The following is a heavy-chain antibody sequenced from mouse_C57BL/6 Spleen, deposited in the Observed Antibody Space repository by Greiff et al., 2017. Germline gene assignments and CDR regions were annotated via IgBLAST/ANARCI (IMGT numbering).Heavy chain of an antibody. CDR2: ISYDGSN. D-gene: IGHD2-4*01. CDR3: ASRTYYDFSMDY. V-gene: IGHV3-6*01. J-gene: IGHJ4*01. Sequence: VQLVESGPGLVKPSQSLSLTCSVTGYSITSGYYWNWIRQFPGNKLEWMGYISYDGSNNYNPSLKNRISITRDTSKNQFFLKLNSVTTEDTATYYCASRTYYDFSMDYWGQGTSVTVSS. CDR1: GYSITSGYY.